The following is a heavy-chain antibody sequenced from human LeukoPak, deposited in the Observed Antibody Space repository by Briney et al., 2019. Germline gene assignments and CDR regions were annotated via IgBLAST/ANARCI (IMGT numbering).Heavy chain of an antibody. J-gene: IGHJ6*02. D-gene: IGHD1-1*01. V-gene: IGHV3-23*01. CDR3: ARESTGTEEVDV. CDR2: ISGSGGST. Sequence: PGGSLRLSCAASGFTFSSYAMSWVRQAPGKGLEWVSAISGSGGSTYYADSVKGRFTISRDNSKNTLYLQMYSLKAEDTAVYYCARESTGTEEVDVWGLGTTVTVSS. CDR1: GFTFSSYA.